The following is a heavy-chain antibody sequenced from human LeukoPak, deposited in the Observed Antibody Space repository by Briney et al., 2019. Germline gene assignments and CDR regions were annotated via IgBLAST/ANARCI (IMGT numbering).Heavy chain of an antibody. J-gene: IGHJ6*03. CDR2: IYYSGST. V-gene: IGHV4-31*03. Sequence: PSETLSLTCTVSGGSISSGGYYWSWIRQHPGKGLEWIGYIYYSGSTYYNPSLKSRVTISVDTSKNQFSLKLSSVTAADTAVYYCAREVRGVRRLYYYMDVWGKGTTVTVSS. CDR1: GGSISSGGYY. D-gene: IGHD3-10*01. CDR3: AREVRGVRRLYYYMDV.